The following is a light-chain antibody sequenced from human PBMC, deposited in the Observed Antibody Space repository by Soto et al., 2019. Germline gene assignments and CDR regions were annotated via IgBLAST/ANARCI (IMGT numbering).Light chain of an antibody. CDR3: QHYNSYSEA. CDR2: KAS. J-gene: IGKJ1*01. CDR1: QSINSW. Sequence: DIQMTQSPSTLSASIGDRVTITCRASQSINSWLAWYQQKPGKAPNLLIYKASTLETGVPSRFSGSGSGTEFTLTISSLQPDDFATYYCQHYNSYSEAFGQGTKVDIK. V-gene: IGKV1-5*03.